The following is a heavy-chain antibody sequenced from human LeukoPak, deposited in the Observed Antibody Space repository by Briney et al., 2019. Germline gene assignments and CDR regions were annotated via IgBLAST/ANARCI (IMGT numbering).Heavy chain of an antibody. V-gene: IGHV1-46*04. Sequence: ASVKVSCKASGYTFTSYYMHWVRQAPGQGLEWMGIINPSGGSTSYAQKLQGRVTMTEDTSTDTAYMELSSLRSEDAAVYYCATAKYSSGWYGAFDIWGQGTMVTVSS. J-gene: IGHJ3*02. CDR2: INPSGGST. CDR3: ATAKYSSGWYGAFDI. CDR1: GYTFTSYY. D-gene: IGHD6-19*01.